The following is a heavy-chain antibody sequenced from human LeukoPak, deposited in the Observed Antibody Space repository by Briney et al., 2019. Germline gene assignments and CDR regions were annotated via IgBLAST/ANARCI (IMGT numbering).Heavy chain of an antibody. J-gene: IGHJ4*02. CDR1: GGSFSSYY. Sequence: SETLSLTCAVYGGSFSSYYWGWIRQPPGKGLEWIGSIYYSGSTYYNPSLKSRVTISVDTSKNQFSLKLSSVTAADTAVYYCARLGFEQLVRRHYFDYWGQGTLVTVSS. CDR3: ARLGFEQLVRRHYFDY. V-gene: IGHV4-39*01. D-gene: IGHD6-6*01. CDR2: IYYSGST.